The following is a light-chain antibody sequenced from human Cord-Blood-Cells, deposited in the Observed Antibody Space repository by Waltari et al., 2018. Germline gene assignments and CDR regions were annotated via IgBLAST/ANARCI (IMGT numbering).Light chain of an antibody. CDR2: EGS. CDR3: CSYAGSSNWV. CDR1: SSDVGSYNL. Sequence: QSALTQPASVSGSPGQSITISRTGTSSDVGSYNLFSWYQQHPGKAPKLRIYEGSKRPSGVSNRFSGSKSGNTASLTISGLQAEDEADYYCCSYAGSSNWVFGGGTKLTVL. V-gene: IGLV2-23*01. J-gene: IGLJ3*02.